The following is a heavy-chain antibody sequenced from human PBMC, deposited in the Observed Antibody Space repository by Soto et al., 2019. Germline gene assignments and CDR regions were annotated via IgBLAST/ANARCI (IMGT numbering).Heavy chain of an antibody. D-gene: IGHD3-22*01. V-gene: IGHV4-34*01. CDR3: ARGPTYYYDSSGYNYYYYGMDV. J-gene: IGHJ6*02. CDR2: INHSGST. Sequence: SETLSLTCAIYGGSFSGYYWSWLRQPPGKGLEWIGEINHSGSTNYNPSLKSRVTISADTSKNQFSLKLSSVTAADTAVYYCARGPTYYYDSSGYNYYYYGMDVWGQGTTVTVSS. CDR1: GGSFSGYY.